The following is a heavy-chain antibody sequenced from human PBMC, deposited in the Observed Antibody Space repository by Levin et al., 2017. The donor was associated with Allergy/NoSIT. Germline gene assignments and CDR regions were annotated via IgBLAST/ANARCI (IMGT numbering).Heavy chain of an antibody. Sequence: GESLKISCAASGLTFSSYGMHWVRQAPGKGLEWVAVIWYDGSNKKYADSVKGRFTISRDNSKNTLHLEMNSLRAEDTAVYYCASDNRYGAGAEAAFDIWGQGTMVTVSS. V-gene: IGHV3-33*01. J-gene: IGHJ3*02. CDR2: IWYDGSNK. CDR3: ASDNRYGAGAEAAFDI. CDR1: GLTFSSYG. D-gene: IGHD4/OR15-4a*01.